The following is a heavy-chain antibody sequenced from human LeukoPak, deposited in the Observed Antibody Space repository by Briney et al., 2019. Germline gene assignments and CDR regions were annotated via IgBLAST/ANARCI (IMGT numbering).Heavy chain of an antibody. V-gene: IGHV3-21*01. CDR3: ARDGTKAYYYYGSGSYLDY. CDR2: ISGDSRYI. Sequence: GGSLRLSCAASGFTFSSYSMNWVRQAPGKGLEWVSAISGDSRYIYYADSVRGRFTISRDNSKNTLYLQMNSLRAEDTAVYYCARDGTKAYYYYGSGSYLDYWGQGTLVTVSS. D-gene: IGHD3-10*01. J-gene: IGHJ4*02. CDR1: GFTFSSYS.